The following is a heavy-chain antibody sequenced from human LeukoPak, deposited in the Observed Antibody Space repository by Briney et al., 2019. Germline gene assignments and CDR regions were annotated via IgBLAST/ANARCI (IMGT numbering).Heavy chain of an antibody. CDR2: IYPGDSDT. D-gene: IGHD6-6*01. V-gene: IGHV5-51*01. CDR3: ARHSIAGEDGAGQPGYYYGMDV. CDR1: GYSFTSYW. Sequence: GESLKISCKGSGYSFTSYWIGWVRQMPGKGLEWMGIIYPGDSDTRYSLSFQGQVTISADKSISTAYLQWSSLKASDTAMYYCARHSIAGEDGAGQPGYYYGMDVWGQGTTVTVSS. J-gene: IGHJ6*02.